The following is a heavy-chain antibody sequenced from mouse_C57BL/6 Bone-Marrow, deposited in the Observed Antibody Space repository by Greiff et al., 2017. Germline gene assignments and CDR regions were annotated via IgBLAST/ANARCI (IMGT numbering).Heavy chain of an antibody. J-gene: IGHJ2*01. CDR1: GYTFTDHI. Sequence: QVQLQQSGAELASPGASVTLSCKASGYTFTDHIMNWVQTRPGQSLEWIGRINPVSGDTNYNQKFMGKATFSVDRSSSTVYMVLNSLTSEDPAVYYGGSRETAQATFDYWGKGTTLTVSS. D-gene: IGHD3-2*02. CDR3: GSRETAQATFDY. CDR2: INPVSGDT. V-gene: IGHV1-11*01.